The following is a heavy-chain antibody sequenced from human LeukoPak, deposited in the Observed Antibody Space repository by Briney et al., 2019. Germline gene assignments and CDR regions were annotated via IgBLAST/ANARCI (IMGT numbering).Heavy chain of an antibody. Sequence: SETLSLTCSVSGGSISTYYWSWIRQPPGEGRQWSGRLYTSGDSNYNPSTMSRVTMSVDTSKNQFSLKLSSVTAADTAMYYCAKSGATIQGSSYYYSMDVWGKGTTVTVSS. CDR3: AKSGATIQGSSYYYSMDV. CDR1: GGSISTYY. D-gene: IGHD5-12*01. J-gene: IGHJ6*03. CDR2: LYTSGDS. V-gene: IGHV4-4*07.